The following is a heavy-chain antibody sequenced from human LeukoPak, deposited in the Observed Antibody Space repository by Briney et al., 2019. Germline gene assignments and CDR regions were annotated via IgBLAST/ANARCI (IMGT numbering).Heavy chain of an antibody. CDR2: ISYDGSNK. D-gene: IGHD2-15*01. Sequence: GGSLRLSCAASGFTFSSYGMHWVRQAPGKGLEWVAVISYDGSNKYYADSVKGRFTISRDNSKNTLYLQMNSLRAEDTAVYYCAKDKARGYCSGGSCYFLDYWGQGTLVTVSS. CDR1: GFTFSSYG. V-gene: IGHV3-30*18. J-gene: IGHJ4*02. CDR3: AKDKARGYCSGGSCYFLDY.